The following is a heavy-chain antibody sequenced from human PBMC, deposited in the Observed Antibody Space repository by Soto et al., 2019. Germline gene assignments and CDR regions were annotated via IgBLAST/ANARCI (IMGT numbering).Heavy chain of an antibody. Sequence: GSLRLSCAASGFTFSSYAMSWVRQAPGKGLEWVSAISGSGGSTYYADSVKGRFTISRDNSKNTLYLQMNSLRAEDTAVYYCAKDLAVAGTLRYGMDVWGQGTTVTVSS. D-gene: IGHD6-19*01. CDR2: ISGSGGST. V-gene: IGHV3-23*01. CDR3: AKDLAVAGTLRYGMDV. J-gene: IGHJ6*02. CDR1: GFTFSSYA.